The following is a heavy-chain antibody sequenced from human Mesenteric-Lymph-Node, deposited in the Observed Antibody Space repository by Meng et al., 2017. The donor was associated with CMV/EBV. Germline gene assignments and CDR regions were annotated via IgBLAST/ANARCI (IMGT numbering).Heavy chain of an antibody. J-gene: IGHJ4*02. CDR3: AHSSGIAAAGPFYFDY. D-gene: IGHD6-13*01. CDR2: NYWDDDK. Sequence: QITLKDAGPTWVKPTQTLTLTCTFSGCPLSTTGVGVGWIRQPPGKALEWLALNYWDDDKRYSPALKSRLTITKDNSKNKVVLTMTNMDPVDTDTYYCAHSSGIAAAGPFYFDYWGQGTLVTVSS. CDR1: GCPLSTTGVG. V-gene: IGHV2-5*02.